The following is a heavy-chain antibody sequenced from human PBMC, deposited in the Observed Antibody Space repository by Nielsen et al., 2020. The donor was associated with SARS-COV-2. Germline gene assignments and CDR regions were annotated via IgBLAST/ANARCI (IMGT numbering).Heavy chain of an antibody. Sequence: GESLKISCKASGYTFTGYYMHWVRQAPGQGLEWMGWINPNSGGTNYAQKFQGWVTMTRDTSISTAYMELSRLRSDDTAVYYCARGWSIAARVRHFDYWGQGTLVTVSS. J-gene: IGHJ4*02. V-gene: IGHV1-2*04. CDR1: GYTFTGYY. CDR3: ARGWSIAARVRHFDY. D-gene: IGHD6-6*01. CDR2: INPNSGGT.